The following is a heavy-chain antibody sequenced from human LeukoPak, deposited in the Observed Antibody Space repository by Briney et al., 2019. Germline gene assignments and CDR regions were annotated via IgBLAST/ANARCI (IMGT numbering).Heavy chain of an antibody. CDR2: IRHDGSYK. D-gene: IGHD6-19*01. J-gene: IGHJ4*02. Sequence: PGGSLRLSCAASGFTFDDYGLSWVRQVPGKGLEWVAFIRHDGSYKDYADSVKGRFTISRDNSKNTLYLQMNSLRAEDTAVYYCAKDQYSSGWFPRSSREYYFDYWGQGTLVTVSS. CDR3: AKDQYSSGWFPRSSREYYFDY. CDR1: GFTFDDYG. V-gene: IGHV3-30*02.